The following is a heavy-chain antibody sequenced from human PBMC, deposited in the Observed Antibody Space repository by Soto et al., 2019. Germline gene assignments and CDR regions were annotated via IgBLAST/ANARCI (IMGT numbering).Heavy chain of an antibody. CDR2: IYYSGST. V-gene: IGHV4-39*01. CDR3: GRLLLRFLEWPMDV. J-gene: IGHJ6*03. D-gene: IGHD3-3*01. Sequence: SETLSLTCTVSCGSISSSSYSWGRIHQPPGKGLEWIGSIYYSGSTYYNPSRKSRVTISVDTSKNQLSLNLSSVTVADTAVYYWGRLLLRFLEWPMDVRRKGTTVTVS. CDR1: CGSISSSSYS.